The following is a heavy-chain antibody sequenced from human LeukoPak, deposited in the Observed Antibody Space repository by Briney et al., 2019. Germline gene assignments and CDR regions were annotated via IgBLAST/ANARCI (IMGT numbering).Heavy chain of an antibody. CDR3: ARGRYDSSGYYPIFDF. Sequence: GGSLRLSCAASGFTFNNYNMNWVRQAPGKGLEWVSSISRSSIYIYYANSVKGRFTISRDNAQKSLYLQMNSLRAEDTAVYYCARGRYDSSGYYPIFDFWGQGTLVTVSS. D-gene: IGHD3-22*01. J-gene: IGHJ4*02. CDR1: GFTFNNYN. V-gene: IGHV3-21*01. CDR2: ISRSSIYI.